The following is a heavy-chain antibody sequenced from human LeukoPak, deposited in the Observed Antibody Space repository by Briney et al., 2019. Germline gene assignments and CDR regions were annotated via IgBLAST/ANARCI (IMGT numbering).Heavy chain of an antibody. J-gene: IGHJ3*02. V-gene: IGHV4-59*01. Sequence: SETLSLTCTASGFSISSYYWSWIRQPPGKGLEWIGYIYYSGSTNYNPSLKSRVTISVDTSKNQFSLKLSSVTAADTAVYYCARGVSGWLRRAFDIWGQGTMVTVSS. CDR3: ARGVSGWLRRAFDI. D-gene: IGHD6-19*01. CDR1: GFSISSYY. CDR2: IYYSGST.